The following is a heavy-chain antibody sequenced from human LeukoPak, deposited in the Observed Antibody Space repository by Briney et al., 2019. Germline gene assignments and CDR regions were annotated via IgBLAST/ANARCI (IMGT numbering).Heavy chain of an antibody. V-gene: IGHV4-59*01. Sequence: SETLSLTCTVFGGSISSYYWSWIRQPPGKGLEWIGYIYYSGSTNYNPSLKSRVTISVDTSKNQFSLKLSSVTAADTAVYYCASAVADNSFDYWGQGTLVTVSS. CDR1: GGSISSYY. D-gene: IGHD6-19*01. CDR3: ASAVADNSFDY. J-gene: IGHJ4*02. CDR2: IYYSGST.